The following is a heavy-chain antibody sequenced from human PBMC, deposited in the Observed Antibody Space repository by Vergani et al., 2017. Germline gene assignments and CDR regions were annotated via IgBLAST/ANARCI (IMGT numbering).Heavy chain of an antibody. CDR2: IWYDGSNK. V-gene: IGHV3-33*01. CDR1: GFTFSSYG. J-gene: IGHJ3*02. Sequence: VQLLESGGGVVQPGRSLRLSCAASGFTFSSYGMHWVRQAPGTGLEWVAVIWYDGSNKYYADSVKGRFTISRDNSKNTLYLQMNSLRAEDTAVYYCARSPPITIFGVVRGYDAFDIWGQGTMVTVSS. D-gene: IGHD3-3*01. CDR3: ARSPPITIFGVVRGYDAFDI.